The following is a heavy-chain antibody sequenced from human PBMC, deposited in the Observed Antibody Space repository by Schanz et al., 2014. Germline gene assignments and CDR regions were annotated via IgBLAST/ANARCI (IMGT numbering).Heavy chain of an antibody. J-gene: IGHJ6*02. CDR1: GFTMITYA. CDR2: ITYDGSNT. Sequence: QVQLVESGGGVVQPGRSLRLSCAASGFTMITYAMHWVRQPPGKGLEWVAIITYDGSNTYHADSVKGRFTISRDNAKNSLFVQMNRLRADDTAIYYCARDHRNPGGNMDVWGQGTTVTVSS. V-gene: IGHV3-30*04. CDR3: ARDHRNPGGNMDV.